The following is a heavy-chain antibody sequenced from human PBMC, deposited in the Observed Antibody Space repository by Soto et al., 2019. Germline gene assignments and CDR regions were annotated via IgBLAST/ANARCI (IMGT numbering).Heavy chain of an antibody. CDR2: ISAYNGNT. D-gene: IGHD3-3*01. Sequence: QVQLVQSGAEVKKPGASVKVSCKASGYTFTSSGISWVRQAPGQGLEWMGWISAYNGNTNYAQKLQGRVTMTTDTSTSTAYMELRSLRSDDTAVYYCARAKYYDFWSGYTPIYYFDYWGQGTLVTVSS. V-gene: IGHV1-18*01. J-gene: IGHJ4*02. CDR1: GYTFTSSG. CDR3: ARAKYYDFWSGYTPIYYFDY.